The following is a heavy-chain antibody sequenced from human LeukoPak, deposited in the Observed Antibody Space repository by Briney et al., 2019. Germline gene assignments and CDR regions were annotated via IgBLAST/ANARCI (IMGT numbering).Heavy chain of an antibody. CDR3: AKDLKWDLTDGFDY. J-gene: IGHJ4*02. V-gene: IGHV3-30*18. CDR1: GFTFSSYP. D-gene: IGHD1-26*01. CDR2: ISYDVSNK. Sequence: GGSLRLSCAASGFTFSSYPMHWVRQAPGKGLEWVALISYDVSNKYYADSVKGRFTISRDNSKNTLYLQMNSLRAEDTAVYYCAKDLKWDLTDGFDYWGQGTLVTVSS.